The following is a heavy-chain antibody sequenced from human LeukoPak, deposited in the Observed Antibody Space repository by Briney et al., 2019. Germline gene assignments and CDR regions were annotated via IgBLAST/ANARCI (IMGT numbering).Heavy chain of an antibody. V-gene: IGHV4-38-2*02. CDR2: IYHSGST. CDR1: GYSISSGYY. Sequence: PSETLSLTCTVSGYSISSGYYWGWIRQPPGKGLEWIGSIYHSGSTYYNPSLKSRVTISVDTSKNQFSLNLSSVTAADTAVYYCARDLYGDFYYFDYWGQGTLVTVSS. J-gene: IGHJ4*02. CDR3: ARDLYGDFYYFDY. D-gene: IGHD2-21*02.